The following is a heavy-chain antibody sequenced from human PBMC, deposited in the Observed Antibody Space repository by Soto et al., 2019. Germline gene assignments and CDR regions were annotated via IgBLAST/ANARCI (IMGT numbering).Heavy chain of an antibody. D-gene: IGHD3-16*01. CDR2: ITPDGSSR. CDR1: GYTFSTYW. V-gene: IGHV3-74*01. Sequence: GGSLRLSCAASGYTFSTYWMHWVRQVPGKGLVWVSRITPDGSSRSYADSAKGRFTMSRDNAKNTLYLQMNSLRAEDTAVYFCARGESTYMDVWGKGTTVTVSS. J-gene: IGHJ6*03. CDR3: ARGESTYMDV.